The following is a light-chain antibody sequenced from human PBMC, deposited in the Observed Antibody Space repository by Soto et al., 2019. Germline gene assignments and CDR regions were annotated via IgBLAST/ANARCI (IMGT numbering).Light chain of an antibody. CDR2: TAS. CDR1: QSINTW. Sequence: DIQMTQSPSTLSASVGDRVTITCRASQSINTWLAWYQQKPGKAPRLLIYTASSLESGVPSRFSGSGSGTEFTLTISILQPDDFSTYYCQQHESYPRTFVQGTKVVIK. J-gene: IGKJ1*01. CDR3: QQHESYPRT. V-gene: IGKV1-5*03.